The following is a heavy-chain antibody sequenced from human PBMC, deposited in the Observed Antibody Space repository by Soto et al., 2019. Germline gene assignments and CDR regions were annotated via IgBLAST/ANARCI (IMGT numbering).Heavy chain of an antibody. D-gene: IGHD2-15*01. Sequence: QVQLVQSGAEVKKPGSSVKVSCKASGGTFSSYAISWVRQAPGQGLEWMGGIIPLFGTANYAQQFQGRVTITADESTSTAYMELSSLRSADTAVYYCARTGYCSGESCQGGWFDPWGQGTLVTVAS. CDR1: GGTFSSYA. CDR2: IIPLFGTA. V-gene: IGHV1-69*01. J-gene: IGHJ5*02. CDR3: ARTGYCSGESCQGGWFDP.